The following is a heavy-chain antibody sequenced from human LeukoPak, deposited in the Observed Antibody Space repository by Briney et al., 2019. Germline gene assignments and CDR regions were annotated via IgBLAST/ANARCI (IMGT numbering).Heavy chain of an antibody. D-gene: IGHD3-10*01. V-gene: IGHV3-7*01. J-gene: IGHJ4*02. CDR1: GFGAINCW. Sequence: GGSLRLSCLGSGFGAINCWMSWLSQAPGEGLEWVANIEEDGSVSYYADSVNGRFTISRDNAKNSVYLQMNSLRVEDTALYYCATGRWFGEFAGSAFEDWGQGTLVTVSS. CDR3: ATGRWFGEFAGSAFED. CDR2: IEEDGSVS.